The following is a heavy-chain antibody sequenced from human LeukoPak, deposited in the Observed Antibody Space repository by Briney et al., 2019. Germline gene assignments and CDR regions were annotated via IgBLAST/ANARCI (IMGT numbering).Heavy chain of an antibody. J-gene: IGHJ6*02. D-gene: IGHD6-6*01. Sequence: ASVKVSCKASGYTFTGYYMHWVRQAPGQGREWMGWINPNSGGTNYAQKFQGRVTMTRDTSISTAYMELSRLRSDDTAVYYCARDPEYSSSKCYGCYYYGMDVWGQGTTVTVSS. V-gene: IGHV1-2*02. CDR3: ARDPEYSSSKCYGCYYYGMDV. CDR1: GYTFTGYY. CDR2: INPNSGGT.